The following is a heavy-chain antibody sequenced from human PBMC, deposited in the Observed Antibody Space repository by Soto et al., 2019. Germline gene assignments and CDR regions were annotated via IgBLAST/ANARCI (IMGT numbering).Heavy chain of an antibody. J-gene: IGHJ6*03. CDR2: IRSKAYGGTT. D-gene: IGHD6-13*01. V-gene: IGHV3-49*03. CDR1: GFTFGDYA. Sequence: GGSLRLSCTASGFTFGDYAMSWFRQAPGKGLEWVGFIRSKAYGGTTEYAASVKGRFTISRDDSKSIAYLQMNSLKTEDTAVYYCTRIEHSSSWYRTYYYYYYMDVWGKGTTVTVS. CDR3: TRIEHSSSWYRTYYYYYYMDV.